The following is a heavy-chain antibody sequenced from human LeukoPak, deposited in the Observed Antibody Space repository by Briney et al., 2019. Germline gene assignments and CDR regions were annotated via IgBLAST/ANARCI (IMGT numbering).Heavy chain of an antibody. V-gene: IGHV3-23*01. CDR3: AKGGDGYNYYFDY. CDR1: GFTFSDYA. Sequence: GGSLRLSCTASGFTFSDYAMSWVRQAPGKGLEWVSGISGSGGSIRYADSVKGRFIISRDNSKNTLYLQMNSLRAEDTAAYYCAKGGDGYNYYFDYWGQETLVTVSS. D-gene: IGHD5-24*01. CDR2: ISGSGGSI. J-gene: IGHJ4*02.